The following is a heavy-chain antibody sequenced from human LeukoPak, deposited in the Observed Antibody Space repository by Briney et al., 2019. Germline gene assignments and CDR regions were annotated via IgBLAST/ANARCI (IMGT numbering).Heavy chain of an antibody. Sequence: GGSLRLSCAASGFIFSSYVMHWVRQAPGKGLEWVAVISYDGSNKYYADSVMGRFTISRDNSKNRLYLQMNSLRPEDTAVYYCAQLRDAYNLRSLDYWGQGTLVTVSS. J-gene: IGHJ4*02. CDR1: GFIFSSYV. D-gene: IGHD5-24*01. V-gene: IGHV3-30-3*01. CDR3: AQLRDAYNLRSLDY. CDR2: ISYDGSNK.